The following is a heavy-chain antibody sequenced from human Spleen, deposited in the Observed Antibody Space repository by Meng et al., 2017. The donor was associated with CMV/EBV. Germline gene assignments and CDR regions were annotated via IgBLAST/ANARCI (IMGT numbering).Heavy chain of an antibody. V-gene: IGHV1-69*05. D-gene: IGHD3-22*01. Sequence: SVKVSCKASGGTFSTYVISWVRQAPGQGLEWMGGIIPIFGIANYAQKFQGRVTITTDESTSTAYMELSSLRSEDTAVYYCATTDYDSSGYYYGVYYSDYWGQGTLVTVS. CDR1: GGTFSTYV. J-gene: IGHJ4*02. CDR3: ATTDYDSSGYYYGVYYSDY. CDR2: IIPIFGIA.